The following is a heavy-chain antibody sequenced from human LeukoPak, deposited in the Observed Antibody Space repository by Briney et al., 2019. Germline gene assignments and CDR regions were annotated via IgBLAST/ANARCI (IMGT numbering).Heavy chain of an antibody. CDR3: AREALLRGYYFDY. J-gene: IGHJ4*02. CDR2: IIPSLCTA. Sequence: SVKVSCKASGGTFPTYTISWVRQAPGQGLEWMGGIIPSLCTANYAQKFQGRVTITADESTSTAYMELISLRSEDTAVYDCAREALLRGYYFDYWGQGTLVTVSS. D-gene: IGHD2/OR15-2a*01. V-gene: IGHV1-69*16. CDR1: GGTFPTYT.